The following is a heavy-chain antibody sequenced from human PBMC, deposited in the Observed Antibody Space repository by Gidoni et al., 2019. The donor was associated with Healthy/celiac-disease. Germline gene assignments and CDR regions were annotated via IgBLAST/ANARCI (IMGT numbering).Heavy chain of an antibody. D-gene: IGHD3-3*01. CDR3: AKDSHYDFWSGYYIDIGWNGMDV. Sequence: QVQLVESGGGVVQPGRSLRLSWAASGFTFSSYGLPWVRKAPGKGLEWVAVISYDGSNKYYADSVKGRFTIYRDNSKNTLYLQMNSLRAEDTAVYYCAKDSHYDFWSGYYIDIGWNGMDVWGQGTTVTVSS. J-gene: IGHJ6*02. CDR1: GFTFSSYG. V-gene: IGHV3-30*18. CDR2: ISYDGSNK.